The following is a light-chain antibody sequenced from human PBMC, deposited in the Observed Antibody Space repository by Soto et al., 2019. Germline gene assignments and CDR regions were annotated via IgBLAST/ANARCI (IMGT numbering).Light chain of an antibody. Sequence: QSVLTQPASVSGSPGQSITISCTGTSSDVGGYNYVSWYQQHPGKAPKLMIYEVSYRPSGVSDRFSGSKSGNTASLTISGLQAEDEADYYCSSYTSGSSHYVFGTGTKLNVL. J-gene: IGLJ1*01. CDR3: SSYTSGSSHYV. CDR2: EVS. V-gene: IGLV2-14*01. CDR1: SSDVGGYNY.